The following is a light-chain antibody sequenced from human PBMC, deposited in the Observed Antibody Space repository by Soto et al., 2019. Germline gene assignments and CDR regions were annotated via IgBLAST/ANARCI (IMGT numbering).Light chain of an antibody. CDR3: QQHNNWPPYT. Sequence: EIVMTQSPATLSVSPGERATLSCRASQSVSSNLAWYQQKPGQAPRLLIYGASTRATGIPARFGGSGSGTEFTLTISSLQSEDFAVYYSQQHNNWPPYTFGQGTKLEIK. CDR1: QSVSSN. CDR2: GAS. J-gene: IGKJ2*01. V-gene: IGKV3-15*01.